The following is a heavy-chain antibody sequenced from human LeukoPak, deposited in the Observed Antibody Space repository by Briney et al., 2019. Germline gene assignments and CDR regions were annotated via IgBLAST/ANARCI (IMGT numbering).Heavy chain of an antibody. CDR3: AELSITMIGGV. CDR2: ISGSSGST. V-gene: IGHV3-23*01. D-gene: IGHD3-10*02. CDR1: GFTFSSYG. Sequence: GGSLRLSCAASGFTFSSYGMSCVRQAPGKGLEWVSTISGSSGSTYYADSVKGRFTISRDNAKNSLYLQMNSLRAEDTAVYYCAELSITMIGGVWGKGTTVTISS. J-gene: IGHJ6*04.